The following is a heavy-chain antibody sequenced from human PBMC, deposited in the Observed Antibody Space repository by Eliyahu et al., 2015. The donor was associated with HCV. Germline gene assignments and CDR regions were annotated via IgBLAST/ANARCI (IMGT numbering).Heavy chain of an antibody. J-gene: IGHJ2*01. CDR1: GFRFNTYA. CDR2: ISTTGGTT. CDR3: AKPHGSYWYFDF. V-gene: IGHV3-23*01. Sequence: EVQLLESGGGLVQXGGSLXLSCAASGFRFNTYAMAWVRQAPGKGLEWVSVISTTGGTTHYADSVKGRFSISRDNSKNTLSLQMNSLRAEDTAEYYCAKPHGSYWYFDFWGRGTLVTVSS.